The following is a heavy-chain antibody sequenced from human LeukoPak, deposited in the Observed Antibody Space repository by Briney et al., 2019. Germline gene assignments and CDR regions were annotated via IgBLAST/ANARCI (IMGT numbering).Heavy chain of an antibody. CDR3: ARHRGEAARPFDY. Sequence: SETLSLTCTVSGGSISSYYWSWVRQPPGKGLEWVGYIYYSGSTNYNPSLTSRVTISVDTSKNQFSLKLSSVTAADTAVYYCARHRGEAARPFDYWGQGTLVTVSS. J-gene: IGHJ4*02. D-gene: IGHD6-6*01. CDR2: IYYSGST. V-gene: IGHV4-59*08. CDR1: GGSISSYY.